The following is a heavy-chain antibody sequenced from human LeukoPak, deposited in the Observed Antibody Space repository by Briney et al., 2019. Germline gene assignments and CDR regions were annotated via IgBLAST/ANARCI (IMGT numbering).Heavy chain of an antibody. CDR3: ARDGGGATSWFDP. J-gene: IGHJ5*02. CDR2: ISAYNGNT. CDR1: GYTCTSYG. V-gene: IGHV1-18*01. Sequence: ASVKVSCKASGYTCTSYGISWVRQAPGQGLEWMGWISAYNGNTNYEKKLQGRGTITTDTYTRKDYMELRSLRSDDTAVYYCARDGGGATSWFDPWGQGTLVTVSS. D-gene: IGHD1-26*01.